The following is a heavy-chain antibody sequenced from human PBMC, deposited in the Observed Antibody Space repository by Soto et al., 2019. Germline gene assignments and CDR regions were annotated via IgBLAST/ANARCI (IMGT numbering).Heavy chain of an antibody. CDR3: AREPSI. CDR2: IYYSGNT. Sequence: QVQLQESGPGLVKPSQTLSLTSTVSGGSISSGGYYCSWIRQRPGKGLEWIGYIYYSGNTYYNPSLKSGVTTSIDTSKNQFSLMLSSVTAADTAVYYCAREPSIWGQGTLVTVSS. V-gene: IGHV4-31*03. J-gene: IGHJ4*02. CDR1: GGSISSGGYY.